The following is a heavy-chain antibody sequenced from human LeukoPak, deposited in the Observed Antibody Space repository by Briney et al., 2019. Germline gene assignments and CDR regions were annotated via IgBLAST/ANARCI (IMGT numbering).Heavy chain of an antibody. J-gene: IGHJ4*02. V-gene: IGHV3-9*03. D-gene: IGHD6-13*01. CDR1: GFTFDDYA. CDR2: ISWNSGRI. Sequence: GGSLRLXCAASGFTFDDYAMHWVRQAPGKALEWVSVISWNSGRIAYADSVKGRFTISRDNAKNSLYLRMNSLRAEDMALYYCAKDLLPIAAAGTGFDYWGQGTLVTVSS. CDR3: AKDLLPIAAAGTGFDY.